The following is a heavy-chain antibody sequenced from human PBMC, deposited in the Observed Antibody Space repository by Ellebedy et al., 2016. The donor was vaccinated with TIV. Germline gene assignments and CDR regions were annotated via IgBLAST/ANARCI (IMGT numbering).Heavy chain of an antibody. J-gene: IGHJ4*02. Sequence: PGGSLRLSCAASGFTFSSYGMHWVRQAPGKGLEWVSGISWNSGSIGYADSVKGRFTISRDNAKNSLYLQMNSLRAEDTAVYYCARSLFYYDSRGYYSTRYYFDYWGQGTLVTVSS. CDR2: ISWNSGSI. V-gene: IGHV3-9*01. D-gene: IGHD3-22*01. CDR1: GFTFSSYG. CDR3: ARSLFYYDSRGYYSTRYYFDY.